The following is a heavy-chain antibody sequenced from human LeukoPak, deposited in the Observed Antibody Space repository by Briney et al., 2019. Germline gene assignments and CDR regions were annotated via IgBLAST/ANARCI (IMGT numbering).Heavy chain of an antibody. V-gene: IGHV3-30*18. CDR1: GFTFSSYG. CDR3: AKVGVRGVIISPDY. J-gene: IGHJ4*02. CDR2: ISYDGSNK. Sequence: PGGSLRLSCAASGFTFSSYGMHWVRQAPGKGLEWVAVISYDGSNKYYADSVKGRFTISRDNSKNTLYLQMNSLRAEDTAVYYCAKVGVRGVIISPDYWGQGTLVTVSS. D-gene: IGHD3-10*01.